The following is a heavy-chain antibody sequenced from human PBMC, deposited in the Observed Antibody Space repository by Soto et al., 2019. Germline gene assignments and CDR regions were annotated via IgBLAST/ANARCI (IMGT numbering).Heavy chain of an antibody. V-gene: IGHV5-51*01. Sequence: GESLKISCKGSGYSFTSYWIGWVRQMPGKGLEWMGIIYPGDSDTRYSPSFQGQVTISADKSISTAYLKWSSMKASDTAMYYCARDIELDGMDVWGQGTTVTVSS. CDR1: GYSFTSYW. CDR2: IYPGDSDT. J-gene: IGHJ6*02. CDR3: ARDIELDGMDV. D-gene: IGHD2-15*01.